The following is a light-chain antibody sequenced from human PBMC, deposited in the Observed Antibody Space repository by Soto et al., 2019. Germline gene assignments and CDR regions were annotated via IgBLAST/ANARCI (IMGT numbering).Light chain of an antibody. J-gene: IGKJ1*01. CDR2: DAS. Sequence: DIQMTQSPSTLSASVGDRVTITCRASQSISSWLAWYQQKPGKAPKLLIYDASSLESGVPSRFSGSGSGTESTLTISSLQPDDFATYYCQQLGTFGQGTKVEIK. CDR1: QSISSW. V-gene: IGKV1-5*01. CDR3: QQLGT.